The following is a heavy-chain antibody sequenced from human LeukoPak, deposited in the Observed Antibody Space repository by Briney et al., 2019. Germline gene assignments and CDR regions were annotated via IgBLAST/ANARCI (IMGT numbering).Heavy chain of an antibody. Sequence: GASVKVSRKASGYTFTSYGISWVRQAPGQGLEWMGWISAYNGNTNYAQKLQGRVTMTTDTSTSTAYMELRSLRSDDTAVYYCARDYVSPVLRYFDWLSTLDYWGQGTLVTVSS. D-gene: IGHD3-9*01. CDR1: GYTFTSYG. V-gene: IGHV1-18*01. J-gene: IGHJ4*02. CDR3: ARDYVSPVLRYFDWLSTLDY. CDR2: ISAYNGNT.